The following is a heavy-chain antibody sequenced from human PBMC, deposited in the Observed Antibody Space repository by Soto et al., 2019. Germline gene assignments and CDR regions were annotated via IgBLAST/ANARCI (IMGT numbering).Heavy chain of an antibody. CDR3: AREPLWSGPLPLDAFDL. Sequence: GRSLRLSCAASRSVVTDYYMSWVRQAPGKGLEWVAVFLIGGDTHYGESVKGRFTISRDNSKNTLYLQMNSLRAEDTAVYYCAREPLWSGPLPLDAFDLWGQGTMVTVSS. J-gene: IGHJ3*01. V-gene: IGHV3-53*01. CDR1: RSVVTDYY. CDR2: FLIGGDT. D-gene: IGHD3-3*01.